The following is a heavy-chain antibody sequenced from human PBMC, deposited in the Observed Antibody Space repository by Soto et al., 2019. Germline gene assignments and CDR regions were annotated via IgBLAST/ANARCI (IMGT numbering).Heavy chain of an antibody. J-gene: IGHJ4*02. D-gene: IGHD6-13*01. Sequence: EVQLVESGGGLVKPGGSLRLSCAASGFTFSSYSMNWVRQAPGKGLEWVSSISSSSSYIYYADSVKGRFTISRDNAKNSLYLQMNSLRAEDTAVYCCASLYSSSWLFVYWGQGTLVTVSS. V-gene: IGHV3-21*01. CDR3: ASLYSSSWLFVY. CDR2: ISSSSSYI. CDR1: GFTFSSYS.